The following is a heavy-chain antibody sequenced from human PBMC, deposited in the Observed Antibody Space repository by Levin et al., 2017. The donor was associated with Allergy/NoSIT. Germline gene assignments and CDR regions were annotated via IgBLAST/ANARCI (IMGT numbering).Heavy chain of an antibody. CDR2: ISTGSNYI. J-gene: IGHJ4*02. CDR3: ATLGLATVVTPGVDY. D-gene: IGHD4-23*01. V-gene: IGHV3-21*01. CDR1: GFTFSSYS. Sequence: GGSLRLSCAASGFTFSSYSMNWVRQAPGRGLEWVSLISTGSNYIYYADPVKGRFTISRDNAKNPLYLQMNSLRAEDTAVYYCATLGLATVVTPGVDYWGQGTLVTVSS.